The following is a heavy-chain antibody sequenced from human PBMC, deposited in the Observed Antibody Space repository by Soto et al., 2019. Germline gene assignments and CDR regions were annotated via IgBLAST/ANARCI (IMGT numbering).Heavy chain of an antibody. D-gene: IGHD6-13*01. Sequence: EVQLLESGGGLLQPGGSLRLSCAASGFTFSNYAMTWVRQAPGKGLEWVSIISGSGTSTYYTDSLKGRFTISRDNSKNTLYLQMNSLRAEDTAVYYCAKGSGWSPGRATGYYGMDVWGQGTTVTVSS. CDR1: GFTFSNYA. V-gene: IGHV3-23*01. CDR2: ISGSGTST. CDR3: AKGSGWSPGRATGYYGMDV. J-gene: IGHJ6*02.